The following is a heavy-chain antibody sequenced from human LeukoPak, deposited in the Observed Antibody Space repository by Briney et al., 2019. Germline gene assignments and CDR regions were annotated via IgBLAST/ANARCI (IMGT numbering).Heavy chain of an antibody. Sequence: GGSLRLSCVTSGFTARDNNMGWVRQAPGKGLEWVSVICSGDKTNYADSVRGRFTISRDNSKNTLYLQMNGLRVEDTAIYYCTRGPDEAKLSKWGRGTLVTVSS. CDR1: GFTARDNN. V-gene: IGHV3-53*01. CDR2: ICSGDKT. CDR3: TRGPDEAKLSK. J-gene: IGHJ4*02. D-gene: IGHD1-14*01.